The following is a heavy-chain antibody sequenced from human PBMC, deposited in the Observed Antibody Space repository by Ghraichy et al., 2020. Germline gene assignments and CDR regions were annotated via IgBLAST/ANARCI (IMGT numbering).Heavy chain of an antibody. D-gene: IGHD4-17*01. V-gene: IGHV4-59*01. CDR2: IYYSGST. CDR1: GGSISSYY. CDR3: VGGDNYGDAFDS. Sequence: SETLSLTCTVSGGSISSYYWRWIRQPPGKGLEWIGYIYYSGSTNYNPSLKSRVTISVDTSKNQFSLKLSSVTAADTAVYYCVGGDNYGDAFDSWGRGTMVTVPS. J-gene: IGHJ3*02.